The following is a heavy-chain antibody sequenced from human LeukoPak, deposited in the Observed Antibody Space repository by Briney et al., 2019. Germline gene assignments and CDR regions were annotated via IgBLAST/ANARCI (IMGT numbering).Heavy chain of an antibody. J-gene: IGHJ4*02. CDR1: GFTFSSYW. D-gene: IGHD6-19*01. CDR2: VKQDGSEK. Sequence: GGSLRLSCAASGFTFSSYWMSWVRQAPGKGLEWVANVKQDGSEKYYVDSVKGRFTISRDNAKNSLYLQMNSLRAEDTAVYYCARFKYSSGWYPIDYWGQGTLVTVSS. CDR3: ARFKYSSGWYPIDY. V-gene: IGHV3-7*01.